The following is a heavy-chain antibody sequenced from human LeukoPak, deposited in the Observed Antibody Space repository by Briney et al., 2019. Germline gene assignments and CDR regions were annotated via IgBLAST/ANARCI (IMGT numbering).Heavy chain of an antibody. CDR3: AAGGANWNFGY. CDR1: GFTFTSSA. Sequence: SVKVSCKASGFTFTSSAMPWVRQARGQRLEWIGWIVVGSGNTNYAQKFQERVTITRDMSTSTAYMELSSLRSEDTAVYYCAAGGANWNFGYWGQGTLVTVSS. CDR2: IVVGSGNT. D-gene: IGHD1-1*01. J-gene: IGHJ4*02. V-gene: IGHV1-58*02.